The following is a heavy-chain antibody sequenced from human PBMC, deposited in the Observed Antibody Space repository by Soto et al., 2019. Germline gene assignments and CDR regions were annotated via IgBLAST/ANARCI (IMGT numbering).Heavy chain of an antibody. CDR3: AKEIEVVVAATPAFAI. Sequence: SETLSLTCTVAGGSISSSSYYWGWIRQPPGKGLEWIGSIYYSGSTYYNPSLKSRVTISVDTSKNQFSLKLSSVTAADTAVYYCAKEIEVVVAATPAFAIRGNGTMVPVSS. CDR1: GGSISSSSYY. CDR2: IYYSGST. D-gene: IGHD2-15*01. V-gene: IGHV4-39*02. J-gene: IGHJ3*02.